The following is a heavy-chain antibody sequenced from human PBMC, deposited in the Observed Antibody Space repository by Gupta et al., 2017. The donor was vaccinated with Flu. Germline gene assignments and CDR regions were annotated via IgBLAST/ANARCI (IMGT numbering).Heavy chain of an antibody. CDR3: AKDRLLVRFSEWFIDK. D-gene: IGHD3-3*01. CDR2: IKHDGNNK. J-gene: IGHJ4*02. CDR1: A. V-gene: IGHV3-30*04. Sequence: AMHWVRQAPGKGLEWVATIKHDGNNKYFSEAVRGRFSISRDNSRESRSLLMDSLRAEDTAVYYCAKDRLLVRFSEWFIDKWGQGTLVTVSS.